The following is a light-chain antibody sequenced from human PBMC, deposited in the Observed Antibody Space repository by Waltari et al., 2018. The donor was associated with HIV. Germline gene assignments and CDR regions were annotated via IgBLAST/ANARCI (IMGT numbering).Light chain of an antibody. CDR2: DDN. J-gene: IGLJ1*01. V-gene: IGLV2-23*01. CDR3: CSRSASGSYV. CDR1: GKDVGVSNR. Sequence: QSALTHPASLSGSPGQSNTISSTGTGKDVGVSNRVSWYQTQPGTVTNLMFYDDNKRASGCSLLFSASTSGNTSSLTISVLRSFDEAYYYCCSRSASGSYVFGSGTKVTV.